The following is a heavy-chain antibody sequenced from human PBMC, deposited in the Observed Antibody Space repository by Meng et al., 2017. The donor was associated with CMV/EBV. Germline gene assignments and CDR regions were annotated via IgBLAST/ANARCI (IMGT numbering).Heavy chain of an antibody. Sequence: QVQLQLWGAGLLKPSAPLSLTCVVYGASFSGYYWSWIRQPPGKGLEWIGEINHSGSTNYNPSLKSRVTISVDTSKNQFSLKLSSVTAADTAVYYCARGPYGGWGQGTLVTVSS. CDR1: GASFSGYY. CDR2: INHSGST. J-gene: IGHJ4*02. D-gene: IGHD4-23*01. V-gene: IGHV4-34*01. CDR3: ARGPYGG.